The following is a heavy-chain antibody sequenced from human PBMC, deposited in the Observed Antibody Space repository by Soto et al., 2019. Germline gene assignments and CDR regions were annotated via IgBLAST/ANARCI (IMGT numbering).Heavy chain of an antibody. Sequence: SETLSLTCTVSGGSISSGDYYWSWIRQPPGKGLEWIGYIYYSGSTNYNPSLKSRVTISVDTSKNQFSLKLSSVTAADTAVYYCASCIAARPGYYYYGMDVWGQGTTVTVSS. D-gene: IGHD6-6*01. CDR3: ASCIAARPGYYYYGMDV. V-gene: IGHV4-30-4*01. CDR2: IYYSGST. J-gene: IGHJ6*02. CDR1: GGSISSGDYY.